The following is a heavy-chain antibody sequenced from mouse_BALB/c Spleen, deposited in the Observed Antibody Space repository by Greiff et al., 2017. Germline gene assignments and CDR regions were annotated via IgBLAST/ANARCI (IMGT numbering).Heavy chain of an antibody. CDR3: AREGLLRNYAMDY. D-gene: IGHD1-1*01. J-gene: IGHJ4*01. CDR1: GYSITSDYA. Sequence: EVKVEESGPGLVKPSQSLSLTCTVTGYSITSDYAWNWIRQFPGNKLEWMGYISYSGSTSYNPSLKSRISITRDTSKNQFFLQLNSVTTEDTATYYCAREGLLRNYAMDYWGQGTSVTVSS. V-gene: IGHV3-2*02. CDR2: ISYSGST.